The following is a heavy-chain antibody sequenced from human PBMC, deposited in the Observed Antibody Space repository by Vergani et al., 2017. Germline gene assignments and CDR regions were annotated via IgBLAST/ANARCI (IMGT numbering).Heavy chain of an antibody. V-gene: IGHV1-69*02. Sequence: QVQLVQSGAEVKKPGSSVKVSCKASGGTFSSYTISWVRQAPGQGLEWMGRIIPILGIANYAQKFQGRVTITADKSTSTAYMELSSLRSEDTAVYYCARGVRPYYYYYMDVWGKGTTVTVSS. CDR1: GGTFSSYT. CDR2: IIPILGIA. CDR3: ARGVRPYYYYYMDV. D-gene: IGHD1-1*01. J-gene: IGHJ6*03.